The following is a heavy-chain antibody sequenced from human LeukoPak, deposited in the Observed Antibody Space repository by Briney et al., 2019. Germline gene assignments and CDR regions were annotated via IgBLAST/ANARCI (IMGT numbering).Heavy chain of an antibody. CDR1: GYTFTSYG. CDR2: IRAYNGNT. D-gene: IGHD3-9*01. J-gene: IGHJ4*02. V-gene: IGHV1-18*04. Sequence: GASVKVSCKASGYTFTSYGISWVRQAPGQGLEWMGWIRAYNGNTNYAQKLQGRVTMTTDTSTSTAYMELRSLRSDDTAVYYCARGGYDILTGSYYFDYWGQGTLVTVSS. CDR3: ARGGYDILTGSYYFDY.